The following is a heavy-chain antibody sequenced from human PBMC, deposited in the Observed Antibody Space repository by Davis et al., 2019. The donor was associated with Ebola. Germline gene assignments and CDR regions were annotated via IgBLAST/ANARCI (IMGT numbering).Heavy chain of an antibody. J-gene: IGHJ5*02. CDR3: TRTKSLFYNWLDP. CDR2: INHSGTT. D-gene: IGHD3-9*01. CDR1: GGSFTAYY. V-gene: IGHV4-34*01. Sequence: PGGSLRLSCAVYGGSFTAYYWSWVRQPPGKGLEWLGEINHSGTTNCNPSLKSRVTISVDTSKNLFSLELTSVTAADTAVYYCTRTKSLFYNWLDPWGQGTLVTVSS.